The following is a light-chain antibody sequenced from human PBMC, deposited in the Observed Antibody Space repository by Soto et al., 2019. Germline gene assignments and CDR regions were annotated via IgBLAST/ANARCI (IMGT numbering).Light chain of an antibody. J-gene: IGKJ5*01. CDR3: QQADSLPLVT. CDR2: AAS. V-gene: IGKV1-12*01. Sequence: TQSPCTLSLSPGERATLSCRAIQSVSSNYLAWYQQKPGKAPKLLIYAASSLFSGVPSRFSGSGSGTDFTLTISSLQPEDFATYYCQQADSLPLVTFGQGTRLEIK. CDR1: QSVSSNY.